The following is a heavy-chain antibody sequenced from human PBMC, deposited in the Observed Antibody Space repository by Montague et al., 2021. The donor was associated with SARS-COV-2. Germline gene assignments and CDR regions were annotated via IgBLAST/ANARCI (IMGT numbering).Heavy chain of an antibody. CDR2: IYYSGST. CDR1: GGSISSSSYY. Sequence: SETLSLTCTVSGGSISSSSYYWGWIRQPPGKGLEWIGSIYYSGSTYYNPSLKSRVTISVATSKNQFSLKLSSVTAADTAVYYCARHGLAGITIFGVVTQRGGFDVGGQGTMVTVSS. CDR3: ARHGLAGITIFGVVTQRGGFDV. J-gene: IGHJ3*01. D-gene: IGHD3-3*01. V-gene: IGHV4-39*01.